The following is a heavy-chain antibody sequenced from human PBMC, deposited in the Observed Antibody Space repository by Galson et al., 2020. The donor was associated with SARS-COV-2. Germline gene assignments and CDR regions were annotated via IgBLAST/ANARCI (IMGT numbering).Heavy chain of an antibody. CDR3: VRDHSCNLGSSCGMDV. D-gene: IGHD3-10*01. J-gene: IGHJ6*02. CDR1: GFTFDNHG. CDR2: ISHDGNKK. V-gene: IGHV3-30*03. Sequence: GGSLRLSCAASGFTFDNHGIHWVRQAPGKGLEWVAVISHDGNKKFYADSVTGRFTISRDNFKNTMDLQMDSLRAEDTAVYYCVRDHSCNLGSSCGMDVWGQGTTVTVSS.